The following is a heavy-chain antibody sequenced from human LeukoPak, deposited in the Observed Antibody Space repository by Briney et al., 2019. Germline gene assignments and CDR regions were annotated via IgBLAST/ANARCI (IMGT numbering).Heavy chain of an antibody. CDR2: IYPGDSDT. CDR3: ARQHLGHCSGGSCYQIDY. J-gene: IGHJ4*02. CDR1: GYSFTSYW. Sequence: GESLKISCKGSGYSFTSYWIGWVRQMPGKGLEWMGIIYPGDSDTRYSPSFQGQVTISADKSISTAYLQWSSLKASDTAMYYCARQHLGHCSGGSCYQIDYWGQGTLVTVSS. D-gene: IGHD2-15*01. V-gene: IGHV5-51*01.